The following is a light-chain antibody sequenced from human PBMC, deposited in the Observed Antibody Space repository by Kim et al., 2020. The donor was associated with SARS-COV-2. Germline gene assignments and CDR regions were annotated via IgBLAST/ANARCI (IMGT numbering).Light chain of an antibody. CDR3: QQYGSAPYT. J-gene: IGKJ2*01. V-gene: IGKV3-20*01. CDR2: AAS. CDR1: QTLNSGY. Sequence: EIVLTQSPGPLSLSPGDGATLSCRTSQTLNSGYLAWYQQKPGQAPRLLIVAASSRATGVPDRFAGSGSGRDFTLTISRLETEDVAVYYCQQYGSAPYTFGQGTKLEI.